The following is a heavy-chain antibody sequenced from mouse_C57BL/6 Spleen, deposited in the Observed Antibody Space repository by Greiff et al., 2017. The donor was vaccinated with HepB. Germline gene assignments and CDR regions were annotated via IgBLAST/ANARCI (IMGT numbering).Heavy chain of an antibody. Sequence: VQLQQSGPELVKPGASVKISCKASGYSFTGYYMNWVKQSPEKSLEWIGEINPSTGGTTYNQKFKAKATLTVDKSSSTAYMQLKSLTSEDSAVYYCAGWYYGSSPLAMDYWGQGTSVTVSS. D-gene: IGHD1-1*01. CDR1: GYSFTGYY. V-gene: IGHV1-42*01. CDR2: INPSTGGT. CDR3: AGWYYGSSPLAMDY. J-gene: IGHJ4*01.